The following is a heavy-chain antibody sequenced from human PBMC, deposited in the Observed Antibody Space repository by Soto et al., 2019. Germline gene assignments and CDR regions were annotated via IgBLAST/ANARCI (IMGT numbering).Heavy chain of an antibody. D-gene: IGHD2-21*02. CDR2: IYYSGST. J-gene: IGHJ4*02. V-gene: IGHV4-39*01. CDR3: ARQRTSVVTQAYFDS. CDR1: GDPINNRSYY. Sequence: PSETLSLTCTVTGDPINNRSYYWGWIRQPPGKGLEWIGSIYYSGSTYNNPSLKSRVSMSVDTSKNQFSLKLTSVTAADTALYYCARQRTSVVTQAYFDSWGQGSLVTVSS.